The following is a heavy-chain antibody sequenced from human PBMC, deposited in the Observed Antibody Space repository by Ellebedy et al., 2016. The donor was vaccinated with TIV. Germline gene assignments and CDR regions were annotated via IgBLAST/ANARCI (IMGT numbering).Heavy chain of an antibody. Sequence: ASVKVSCKASGGTFSSYAISWVRQAPGQGLEWMGGIIPILGIANYAQKFQGRVTITADKSTSTAYMELSSLRSEDTAVYYCARVDYYDSSGYSLTPFDYWGQGTLVTVSS. V-gene: IGHV1-69*10. D-gene: IGHD3-22*01. CDR3: ARVDYYDSSGYSLTPFDY. J-gene: IGHJ4*02. CDR1: GGTFSSYA. CDR2: IIPILGIA.